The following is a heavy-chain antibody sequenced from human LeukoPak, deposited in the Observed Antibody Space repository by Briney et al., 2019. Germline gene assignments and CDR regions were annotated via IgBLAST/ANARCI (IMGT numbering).Heavy chain of an antibody. CDR2: ISGSGGST. J-gene: IGHJ4*02. V-gene: IGHV3-23*01. D-gene: IGHD6-19*01. Sequence: SGGSLRLSCAASGFTFSSYPMIWLRQAPGKGREWVLPISGSGGSTYYADPVRGRFTISRDNTKTTLYLQRKSLKAEDRAVYYCAKVGISSSGCSFDYWGQGTLVTVSS. CDR3: AKVGISSSGCSFDY. CDR1: GFTFSSYP.